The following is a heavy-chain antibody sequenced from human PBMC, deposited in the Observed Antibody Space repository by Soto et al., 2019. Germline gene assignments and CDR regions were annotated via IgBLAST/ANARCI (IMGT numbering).Heavy chain of an antibody. CDR1: GFTVSSNH. V-gene: IGHV3-66*01. CDR2: IYSGGST. Sequence: EVQLVESGGGLVQPGGSLRLYWAASGFTVSSNHMSWVRQAPGKGLEWVSLIYSGGSTYYADSVKGRFTFSRDNSKNTLYLQMNSLRAEDTAVYYCAGPGEQHRYWGQGTLVTVSS. D-gene: IGHD3-16*01. J-gene: IGHJ4*02. CDR3: AGPGEQHRY.